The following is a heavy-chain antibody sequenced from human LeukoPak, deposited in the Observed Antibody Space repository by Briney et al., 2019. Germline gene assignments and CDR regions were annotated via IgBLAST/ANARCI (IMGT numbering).Heavy chain of an antibody. D-gene: IGHD3-16*02. J-gene: IGHJ5*02. Sequence: ASVKVSCKASGYSFTSHYMHWVRQAPGQGLEWLGLINPSGSSTLYAQKFQGRVTMTRDMSTTTDYMELSSLRSEDTAVYYCARDNSVGDIARWFDPWGQGTLVTVSS. CDR2: INPSGSST. CDR1: GYSFTSHY. V-gene: IGHV1-46*01. CDR3: ARDNSVGDIARWFDP.